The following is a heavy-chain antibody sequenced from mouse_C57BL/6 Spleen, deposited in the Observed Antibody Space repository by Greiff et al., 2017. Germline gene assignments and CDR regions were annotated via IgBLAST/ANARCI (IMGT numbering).Heavy chain of an antibody. V-gene: IGHV1-80*01. J-gene: IGHJ2*01. CDR2: IYPGDGDT. D-gene: IGHD2-4*01. CDR1: GYAFSSYW. Sequence: QVQLQQSGAELVKPGASVKISCKASGYAFSSYWMNWVKQRPGKGLEWIGQIYPGDGDTNYNGKFKGKATLTADKSSSTAYMQLSSLTSEDSAVYVCARARDYGGLGYFDYWGQGTTLTVSS. CDR3: ARARDYGGLGYFDY.